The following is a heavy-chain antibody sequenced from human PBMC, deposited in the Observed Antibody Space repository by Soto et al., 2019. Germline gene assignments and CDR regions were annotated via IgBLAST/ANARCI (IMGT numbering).Heavy chain of an antibody. V-gene: IGHV1-2*02. CDR1: GYTFTGYY. Sequence: QVQLVQSGAEVKKPGASVKVSCKASGYTFTGYYIHWVRQAPGQGLEWMGWINPNSGGTKYAQKFQGRVTMTMDTSISTAYVDLSRLDSDDTAVYYCARQLAYCGGDCYTEPLDYWGQGTLVTVSS. CDR2: INPNSGGT. CDR3: ARQLAYCGGDCYTEPLDY. J-gene: IGHJ4*02. D-gene: IGHD2-21*02.